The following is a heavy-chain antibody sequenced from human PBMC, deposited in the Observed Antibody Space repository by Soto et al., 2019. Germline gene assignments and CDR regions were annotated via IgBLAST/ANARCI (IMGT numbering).Heavy chain of an antibody. CDR2: ISGSGGST. J-gene: IGHJ4*02. Sequence: PGGSLRLSCAASGFTFSSYAMSWVRQAPGKGLEWVSAISGSGGSTYYAAPVKGRFSISRDDSQNTLYLQMNSLKTEDTAVYFCTGDPPTGSPGINYWGQGTLVTV. D-gene: IGHD2-15*01. CDR1: GFTFSSYA. CDR3: TGDPPTGSPGINY. V-gene: IGHV3-23*01.